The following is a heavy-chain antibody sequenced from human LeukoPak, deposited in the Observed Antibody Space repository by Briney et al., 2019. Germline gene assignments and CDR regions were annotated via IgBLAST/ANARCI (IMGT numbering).Heavy chain of an antibody. CDR2: IIPIFGTA. D-gene: IGHD2-15*01. V-gene: IGHV1-69*06. Sequence: SVKVSCKASGGTFSSYAISWVRQAPGQGLEWMGGIIPIFGTANYGQKFQGRVTITADKSTSTAYMELSSLRSEDTAVYYCARGGYCSGGSCYFDAFDIWGQGTMVTVSS. CDR1: GGTFSSYA. CDR3: ARGGYCSGGSCYFDAFDI. J-gene: IGHJ3*02.